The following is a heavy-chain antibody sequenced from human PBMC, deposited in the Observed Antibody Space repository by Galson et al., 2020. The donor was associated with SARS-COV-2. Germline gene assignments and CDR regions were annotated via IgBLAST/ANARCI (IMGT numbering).Heavy chain of an antibody. CDR3: ARDLGPAPMIKWYFDL. Sequence: GESLKIPCAASGFPFQDYTMNWVRPAPGKGLGWVSSIFGSGSHRYYADSVKGRFTIPRDSAKSSLYLQMNSLGADDTAVYYCARDLGPAPMIKWYFDLWGRGALVTVSS. D-gene: IGHD3-16*01. V-gene: IGHV3-21*01. J-gene: IGHJ2*01. CDR2: IFGSGSHR. CDR1: GFPFQDYT.